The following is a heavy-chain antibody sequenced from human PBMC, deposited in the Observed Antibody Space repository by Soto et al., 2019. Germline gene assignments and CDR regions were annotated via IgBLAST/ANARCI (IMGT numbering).Heavy chain of an antibody. V-gene: IGHV3-30*18. CDR1: GFTFSSYG. Sequence: QVQLVESGGGVVQPGRSLRLSCAASGFTFSSYGMHWVRQAPGKGLEWVGVISYDGSNKYYADSVKGRFTISRDNSKNTLYLQMDSPRAEDTAVYYCAKENYGDYGGYDYWGQGTLVTVSS. CDR3: AKENYGDYGGYDY. CDR2: ISYDGSNK. D-gene: IGHD4-17*01. J-gene: IGHJ4*02.